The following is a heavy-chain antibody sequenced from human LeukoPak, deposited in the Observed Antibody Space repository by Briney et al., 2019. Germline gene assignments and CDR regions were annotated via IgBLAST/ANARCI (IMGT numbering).Heavy chain of an antibody. CDR2: ISGSGGST. J-gene: IGHJ4*02. CDR3: AKASQRITIFGVVIKPHDY. CDR1: GFTFSSYA. V-gene: IGHV3-23*01. Sequence: PGGSLRLSCAASGFTFSSYAMSWVRQAPGKGLEWVSAISGSGGSTYYADSVKGRFTISRDNSKNTLYLQMNSLRAEGTAVYYCAKASQRITIFGVVIKPHDYWGQGTLVTVSS. D-gene: IGHD3-3*01.